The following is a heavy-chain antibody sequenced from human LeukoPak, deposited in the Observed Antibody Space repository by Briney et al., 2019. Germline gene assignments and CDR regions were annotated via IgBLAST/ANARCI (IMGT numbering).Heavy chain of an antibody. CDR3: ARVRSGSSGYYYP. CDR2: INPNSGGT. V-gene: IGHV1-2*02. CDR1: GYTLTDYY. D-gene: IGHD3-22*01. J-gene: IGHJ5*02. Sequence: ASVKLSCKSSGYTLTDYYIHWVRQAPGQGLEWMGWINPNSGGTNYAQKFQGRVAMTRDTSISTAYMDLSRLTSDDTAVYYCARVRSGSSGYYYPWGQGTLVTVSS.